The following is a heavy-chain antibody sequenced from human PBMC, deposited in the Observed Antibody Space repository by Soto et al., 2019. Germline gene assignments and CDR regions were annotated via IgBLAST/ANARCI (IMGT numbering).Heavy chain of an antibody. Sequence: QVQLVQSGAEVKKPGASVKVSCKPSGYTFTSYGISGVRQAPGQGLEWMGWISAYNGNTNYAQKLQGRVTMTTDTSTSTAYMELRSLRSDDTAVYYCAREEGVLWFGEANWFDPWGQGTLVTVSS. V-gene: IGHV1-18*01. J-gene: IGHJ5*02. CDR2: ISAYNGNT. CDR1: GYTFTSYG. D-gene: IGHD3-10*01. CDR3: AREEGVLWFGEANWFDP.